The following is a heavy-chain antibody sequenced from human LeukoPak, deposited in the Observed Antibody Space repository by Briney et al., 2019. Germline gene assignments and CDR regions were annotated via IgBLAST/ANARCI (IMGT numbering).Heavy chain of an antibody. CDR3: ARAHGGFWSGYHFVY. D-gene: IGHD3-3*01. J-gene: IGHJ4*02. Sequence: GGSLRLSCAASGFTVSSNYMSWVRQAPGKGLEWVSVIYSGGSTYYSDSVKGRFTISRDNSKNTLYLQKNSLRAEDTAVYYCARAHGGFWSGYHFVYWGQGALVTVSS. V-gene: IGHV3-66*02. CDR1: GFTVSSNY. CDR2: IYSGGST.